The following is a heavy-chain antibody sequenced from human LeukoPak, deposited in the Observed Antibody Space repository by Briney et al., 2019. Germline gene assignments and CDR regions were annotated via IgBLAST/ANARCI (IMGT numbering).Heavy chain of an antibody. CDR2: INPNSGGT. CDR3: ARSYGSGSFDY. D-gene: IGHD3-10*01. J-gene: IGHJ4*02. Sequence: ASVKVSCKASGYTFTGYYMHWVRQAPGQGLKWMGWINPNSGGTNYAQKFQGWVTMTRDTSISTAYMELSRLRSDDTAVYYCARSYGSGSFDYWGQGTLVTVSS. CDR1: GYTFTGYY. V-gene: IGHV1-2*04.